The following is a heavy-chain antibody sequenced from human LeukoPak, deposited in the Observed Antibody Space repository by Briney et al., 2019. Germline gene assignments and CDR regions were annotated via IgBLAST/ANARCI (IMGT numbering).Heavy chain of an antibody. Sequence: GGSLRLSCAASGFTFSSYSMNWVRQAPGKGLEWVSSISSSSSYIYYADSVKGRFTISRDNAKNSLYLQMNSLRAEDTAVYYCASSSAGTGLYYMDVWGKGTTVTVSS. CDR2: ISSSSSYI. CDR3: ASSSAGTGLYYMDV. CDR1: GFTFSSYS. V-gene: IGHV3-21*01. J-gene: IGHJ6*03. D-gene: IGHD1/OR15-1a*01.